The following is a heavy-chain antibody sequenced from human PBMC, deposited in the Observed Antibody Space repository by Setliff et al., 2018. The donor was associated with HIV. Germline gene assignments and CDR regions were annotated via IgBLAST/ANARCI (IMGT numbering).Heavy chain of an antibody. CDR3: TRLAGGYADY. Sequence: PSETLSLTCTVSGVSINSHYWSWIRQPPGKGLEWIGYIYTSGSTNFNPSLKSRVTLSIDMSKNQFSLKMSPVTAAGTAVYYCTRLAGGYADYWGQGTLVTVSS. V-gene: IGHV4-4*09. D-gene: IGHD5-12*01. CDR1: GVSINSHY. CDR2: IYTSGST. J-gene: IGHJ4*02.